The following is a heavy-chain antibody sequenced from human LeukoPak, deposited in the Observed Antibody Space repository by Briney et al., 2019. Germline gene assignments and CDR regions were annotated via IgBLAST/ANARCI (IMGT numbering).Heavy chain of an antibody. J-gene: IGHJ4*02. V-gene: IGHV1-2*02. CDR1: GYTFTGYY. CDR2: TNPNSGGT. D-gene: IGHD3-9*01. CDR3: ARVYYDILTGYYPLDY. Sequence: ASVKVSCKASGYTFTGYYMHWVRQAPGQGLEWMGWTNPNSGGTNYGQKFQGRVTMTRDTSISTAYMELSRLRSDDTAVYYCARVYYDILTGYYPLDYWGQGTLVTVSS.